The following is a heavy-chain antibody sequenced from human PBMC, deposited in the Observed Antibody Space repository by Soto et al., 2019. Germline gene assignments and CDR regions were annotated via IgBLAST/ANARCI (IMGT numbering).Heavy chain of an antibody. CDR2: IDWDDDK. CDR1: GFSLSTRVMC. CDR3: ARGVGDLLWKARPYYFDY. D-gene: IGHD3-10*01. Sequence: SGPKWVGPTERLRLSCAGSGFSLSTRVMCVSWIRQPRGNALEWLALIDWDDDKYYSTSLRTRLTISKDTSKNRVVLTMTNMDPVDTATYYCARGVGDLLWKARPYYFDYWGQGTLVTVSS. V-gene: IGHV2-70*01. J-gene: IGHJ4*02.